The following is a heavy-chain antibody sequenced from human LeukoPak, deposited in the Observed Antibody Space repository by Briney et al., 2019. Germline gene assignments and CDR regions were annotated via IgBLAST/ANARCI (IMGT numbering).Heavy chain of an antibody. Sequence: PGRSLRLSCAASGFTFTNYRIHCVRQAPGKGLEWVAVIWYDGSNKYYADSVKGRFTISRDNSKNTLYVQMSSLRAEDTAVYYCWRSNNGRWVHRDYWGQGSLVTVSS. D-gene: IGHD1-26*01. CDR2: IWYDGSNK. J-gene: IGHJ4*02. CDR1: GFTFTNYR. CDR3: WRSNNGRWVHRDY. V-gene: IGHV3-33*01.